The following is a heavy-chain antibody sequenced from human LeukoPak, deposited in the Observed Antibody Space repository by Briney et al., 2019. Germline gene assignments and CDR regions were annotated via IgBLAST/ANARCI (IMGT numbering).Heavy chain of an antibody. Sequence: SETRSLTCTVSGGSISSYYWSWIRQPPGKGLEWIGYMYRTGSTNYNPSLKSRVTITPDTSKNQFSLRLTSVTAADTAVYYCAREGTYGWYNWFDPWGQGTLVTVSS. J-gene: IGHJ5*02. D-gene: IGHD6-19*01. CDR2: MYRTGST. CDR3: AREGTYGWYNWFDP. CDR1: GGSISSYY. V-gene: IGHV4-59*01.